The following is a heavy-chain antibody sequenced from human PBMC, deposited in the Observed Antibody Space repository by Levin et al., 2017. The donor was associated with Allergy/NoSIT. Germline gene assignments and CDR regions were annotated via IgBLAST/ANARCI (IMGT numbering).Heavy chain of an antibody. CDR1: GGSISSGDYY. D-gene: IGHD2-2*01. CDR3: ARGGGVVVPAY. V-gene: IGHV4-30-4*01. J-gene: IGHJ4*02. Sequence: KTSETLSLTCTVSGGSISSGDYYWSWIRQPPGKGLEWIGYIYYSGSTYYNPSLKSRVTISVDTSKNQFSLKLSSVTAADTAVYYCARGGGVVVPAYWGQGTLVTVSS. CDR2: IYYSGST.